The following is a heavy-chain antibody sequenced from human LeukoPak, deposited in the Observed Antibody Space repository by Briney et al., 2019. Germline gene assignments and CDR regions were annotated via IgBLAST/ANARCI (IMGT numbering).Heavy chain of an antibody. CDR1: GFTFSDYY. CDR2: VSSSGSTI. Sequence: PGGSLRLSCAASGFTFSDYYMSWIRQAPGKGLEWVSYVSSSGSTIYYADSVKGRFTISRDNAKNSLYLQMNSLRAEDTAVYYCARRLMSYDAFDIWGQGTMVTVSS. V-gene: IGHV3-11*01. D-gene: IGHD2-8*01. CDR3: ARRLMSYDAFDI. J-gene: IGHJ3*02.